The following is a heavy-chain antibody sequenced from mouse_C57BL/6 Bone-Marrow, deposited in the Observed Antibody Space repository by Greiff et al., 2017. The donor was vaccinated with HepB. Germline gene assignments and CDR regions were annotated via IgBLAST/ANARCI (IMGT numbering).Heavy chain of an antibody. V-gene: IGHV14-2*01. CDR1: GFNIKDYY. D-gene: IGHD1-1*01. CDR3: AHTVVDPNWYFDV. J-gene: IGHJ1*03. CDR2: IDPEDGET. Sequence: VQLQQSGAELVKPGASVKLSCTASGFNIKDYYMHWVKQRTEQGLEWIGRIDPEDGETKYAPKLQRKATITANTSSNTACLQLSSLTSEDTAVYYCAHTVVDPNWYFDVWGTGTTVTVSS.